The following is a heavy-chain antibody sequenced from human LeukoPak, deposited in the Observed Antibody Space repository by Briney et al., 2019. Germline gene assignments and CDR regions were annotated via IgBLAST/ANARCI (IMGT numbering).Heavy chain of an antibody. CDR3: AKVPLRTGLKYFDY. D-gene: IGHD3/OR15-3a*01. CDR2: ISSSSDYI. V-gene: IGHV3-21*04. Sequence: GGSLRLSCAASEFTFSSYSINWVRQAPGKGLEWVSSISSSSDYIYYADSVKGRFTISRDNSKNTLYLQMNSLRAEDTAVYYRAKVPLRTGLKYFDYWGQGTLVTVSS. CDR1: EFTFSSYS. J-gene: IGHJ4*02.